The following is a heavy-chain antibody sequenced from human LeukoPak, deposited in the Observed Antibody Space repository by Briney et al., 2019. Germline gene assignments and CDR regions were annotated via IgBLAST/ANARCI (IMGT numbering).Heavy chain of an antibody. CDR1: GLIFSSYG. CDR3: AKDSAIYYIDY. CDR2: INYNGRNN. V-gene: IGHV3-30*02. Sequence: GGSQTLSCAPSGLIFSSYGMHWARLAPGEGRGWVTFINYNGRNNFYALCGNGRFTISRDRSKHTLSLQIHRQRNEDTAVYYCAKDSAIYYIDYWGQGTLVTVSS. J-gene: IGHJ4*02. D-gene: IGHD3-10*01.